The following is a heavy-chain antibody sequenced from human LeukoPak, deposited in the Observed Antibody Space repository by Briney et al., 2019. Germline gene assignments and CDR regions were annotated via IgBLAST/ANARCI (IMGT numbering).Heavy chain of an antibody. CDR1: GYTFTSYG. Sequence: ASVKVSCKASGYTFTSYGISWVRQAPGQGLEWMGWISAYNGNTNYAQKLQGRVTMTTDTSTSTAYMELRSLRSDDTAVYYCARAESLLWFGETDYWGQGTLVSVSS. D-gene: IGHD3-10*01. CDR3: ARAESLLWFGETDY. J-gene: IGHJ4*02. CDR2: ISAYNGNT. V-gene: IGHV1-18*01.